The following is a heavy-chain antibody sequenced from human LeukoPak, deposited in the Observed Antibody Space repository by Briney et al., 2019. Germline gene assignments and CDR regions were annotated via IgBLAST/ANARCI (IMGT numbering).Heavy chain of an antibody. J-gene: IGHJ4*02. D-gene: IGHD5-12*01. CDR3: ARTGGGYSGYDFFDH. V-gene: IGHV5-51*01. CDR2: IYPGDSDT. CDR1: GYSFTSYW. Sequence: GESLKISCKGSGYSFTSYWIGWVRQTPGKGLEWMGIIYPGDSDTRYSPSFQGQVTISADKSISTAYLQWSSLKASDTAMYYCARTGGGYSGYDFFDHWGQGTLVTVSS.